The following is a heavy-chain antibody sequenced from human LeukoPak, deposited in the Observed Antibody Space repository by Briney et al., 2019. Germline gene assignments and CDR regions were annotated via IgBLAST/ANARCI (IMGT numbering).Heavy chain of an antibody. CDR2: INHSGST. J-gene: IGHJ6*03. Sequence: SETLSLTCAVYGGSFSGYYWSWIRQPPGKGLEWIGEINHSGSTNYNPSLKSRVTISVDTSQNQFSLKLSSVTAADTAVYYCARLVVPAAIVYMDVWGKGTTVTVSS. CDR1: GGSFSGYY. CDR3: ARLVVPAAIVYMDV. D-gene: IGHD2-2*01. V-gene: IGHV4-34*01.